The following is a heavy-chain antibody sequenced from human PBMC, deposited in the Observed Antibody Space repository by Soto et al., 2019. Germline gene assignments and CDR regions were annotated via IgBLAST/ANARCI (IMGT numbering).Heavy chain of an antibody. J-gene: IGHJ5*02. CDR1: GFTFSSYS. V-gene: IGHV3-48*02. CDR3: AVTGTTYNWFDP. CDR2: ISSSSSTI. D-gene: IGHD1-7*01. Sequence: GGSLRLSCAASGFTFSSYSMNWVRQAPGKGLEWVSYISSSSSTIYYADSVKGRFTISRDNTKNSLYLQMNSLRDEDTAVYYCAVTGTTYNWFDPWGQGTLVTVSS.